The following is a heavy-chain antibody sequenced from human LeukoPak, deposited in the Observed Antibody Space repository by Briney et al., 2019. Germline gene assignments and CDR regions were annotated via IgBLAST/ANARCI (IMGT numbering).Heavy chain of an antibody. D-gene: IGHD2-2*01. CDR1: GGTFSSYG. J-gene: IGHJ4*02. Sequence: ASVKVSCKASGGTFSSYGISWVRQAPGQGLEWMGWISAYNGNTNYAQKLQGRVTMTTDTSTSTAYMELRSLRSDDTAVYYCARDWGGTSCPGCFDYWGQGTLVTVSS. CDR2: ISAYNGNT. V-gene: IGHV1-18*01. CDR3: ARDWGGTSCPGCFDY.